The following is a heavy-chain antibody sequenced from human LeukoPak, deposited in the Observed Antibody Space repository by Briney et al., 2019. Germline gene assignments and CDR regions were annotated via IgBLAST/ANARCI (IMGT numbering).Heavy chain of an antibody. CDR3: TTGDLRFLEWLYYFDY. D-gene: IGHD3-3*01. Sequence: PGGSLRLSCAASGFTFSHAWMSWVRQAPGKGLEWVGRIKSKTDGGTTDYAAPVKGRFTISRDDSKNTLYLQMNSLKTEDTAVYYCTTGDLRFLEWLYYFDYWGQGTLVTVSS. J-gene: IGHJ4*02. CDR2: IKSKTDGGTT. V-gene: IGHV3-15*01. CDR1: GFTFSHAW.